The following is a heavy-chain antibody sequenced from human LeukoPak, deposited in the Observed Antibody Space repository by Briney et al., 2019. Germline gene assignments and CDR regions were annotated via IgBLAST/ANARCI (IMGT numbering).Heavy chain of an antibody. Sequence: GGSLRLSCAASGFTFSHHWMAWVRQAPGKGLEWVANIKQDGGEEYYVASVMGRFTISQDNARNSLYMQINSLKAEDTAVYYCARDRVFYDSGWYNGAPFDYWGQGTLVTVSS. CDR1: GFTFSHHW. J-gene: IGHJ4*02. CDR3: ARDRVFYDSGWYNGAPFDY. D-gene: IGHD6-19*01. CDR2: IKQDGGEE. V-gene: IGHV3-7*01.